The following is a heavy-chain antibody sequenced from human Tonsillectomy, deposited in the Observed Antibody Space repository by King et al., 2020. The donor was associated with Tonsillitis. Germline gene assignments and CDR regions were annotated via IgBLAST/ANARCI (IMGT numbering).Heavy chain of an antibody. CDR2: ISAYTDNT. V-gene: IGHV1-18*04. J-gene: IGHJ6*02. CDR1: GYTFTSDG. D-gene: IGHD3-16*01. CDR3: ARVANGGGGMDV. Sequence: QLVQSGAEVKKPGASVKVSCKASGYTFTSDGISWVRQAPGRGLEWMGWISAYTDNTNYAQKLQGRVTMTTDTSTSTAYMEMRSLRSDDSAVYYCARVANGGGGMDVWGQGTTVTVSS.